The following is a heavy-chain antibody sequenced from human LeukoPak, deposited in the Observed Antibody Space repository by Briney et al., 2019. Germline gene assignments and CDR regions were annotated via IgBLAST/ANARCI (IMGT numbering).Heavy chain of an antibody. CDR2: ISGSGGST. J-gene: IGHJ4*02. CDR1: GFTFSTYA. Sequence: GGSLRLSCAASGFTFSTYAMSWVRQAPGKGLEWVSAISGSGGSTYYADSVKGRFTIPRDNSKNTLYLQMDSLRAEDTAVHYCARGDTYSSSWYGFHYWGQGTLVTVSS. CDR3: ARGDTYSSSWYGFHY. D-gene: IGHD6-13*01. V-gene: IGHV3-23*01.